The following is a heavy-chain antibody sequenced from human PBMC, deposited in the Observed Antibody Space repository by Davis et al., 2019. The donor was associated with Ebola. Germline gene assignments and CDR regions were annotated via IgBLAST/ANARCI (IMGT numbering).Heavy chain of an antibody. CDR3: ARVNFDAISGLYCYFMDV. CDR2: VYYTGSA. CDR1: GGSIRSSYW. D-gene: IGHD2/OR15-2a*01. Sequence: MPSETLSLTCTVSGGSIRSSYWWCWVRQSPGTGPAWIGEVYYTGSANYNPSLKSRVSMSVSDNQFSLRLNSVTPADTAVYYCARVNFDAISGLYCYFMDVWGTGTTVTVSS. J-gene: IGHJ6*03. V-gene: IGHV4-4*02.